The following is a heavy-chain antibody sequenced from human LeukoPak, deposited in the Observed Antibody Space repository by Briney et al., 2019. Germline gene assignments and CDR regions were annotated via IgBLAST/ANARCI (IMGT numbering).Heavy chain of an antibody. Sequence: TGGSLRLSCAAPGFTFSDYYMSWIRQAPGKGLEWVSYISSSGSTIYYADSVKGRFTISRDNAKNSLYLQMNSLRAEDTAVYYCATASHDTYYYDSSGHTRDIWGQGTMVTVPS. V-gene: IGHV3-11*01. CDR3: ATASHDTYYYDSSGHTRDI. D-gene: IGHD3-22*01. CDR1: GFTFSDYY. J-gene: IGHJ3*02. CDR2: ISSSGSTI.